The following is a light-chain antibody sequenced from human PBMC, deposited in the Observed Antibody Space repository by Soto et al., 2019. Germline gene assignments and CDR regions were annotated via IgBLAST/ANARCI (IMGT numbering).Light chain of an antibody. CDR3: QQRNDWPLP. CDR2: DAS. J-gene: IGKJ4*01. V-gene: IGKV3-11*01. Sequence: VCTQSTTTLSLFPGGRGPLSCWASQSVGRSLAWYQQKPGQAPRLLINDASNRATGIPARFGGSGSGTDFTLTISSLEPEDFAVYYCQQRNDWPLPFGGGTKVAIK. CDR1: QSVGRS.